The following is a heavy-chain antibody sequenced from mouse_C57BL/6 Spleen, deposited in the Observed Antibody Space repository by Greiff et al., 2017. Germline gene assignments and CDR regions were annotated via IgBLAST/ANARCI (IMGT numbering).Heavy chain of an antibody. J-gene: IGHJ2*01. Sequence: QVQLKQSGAELVKPGASVKMSCKASGYTFTSYWITWVKQRPGQGLEWIGDIYPGSGSTNYNEKFKSKATLTVDTSSSTAYMQLSSLTSEDSAVXYCEGYDYGGGLDYWGQGTTLTVSS. CDR1: GYTFTSYW. CDR2: IYPGSGST. V-gene: IGHV1-55*01. D-gene: IGHD2-4*01. CDR3: EGYDYGGGLDY.